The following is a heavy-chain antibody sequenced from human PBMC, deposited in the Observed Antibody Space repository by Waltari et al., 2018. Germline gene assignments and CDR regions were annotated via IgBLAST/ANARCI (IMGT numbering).Heavy chain of an antibody. CDR2: IIPILGIA. V-gene: IGHV1-69*10. CDR1: GGTFSSYA. J-gene: IGHJ4*02. D-gene: IGHD2-15*01. Sequence: QVQLVQSGAEVKKPGSSVKVSCKASGGTFSSYAISWVRQAPGQGLEWMGGIIPILGIANYAQKFQGRVTITADKSTSTAYMELSSLRSEDTAVYYCARVHSSGGSCYPADFDYWGQGTLVTVSS. CDR3: ARVHSSGGSCYPADFDY.